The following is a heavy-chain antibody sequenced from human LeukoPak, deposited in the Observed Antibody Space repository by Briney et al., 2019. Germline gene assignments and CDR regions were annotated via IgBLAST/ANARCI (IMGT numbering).Heavy chain of an antibody. CDR1: GFTFSSYA. CDR3: AKDLGVLRFSEWLTGMDV. V-gene: IGHV3-23*01. Sequence: PGASLRLSCAASGFTFSSYAMSWVRQAPGKGLEWVSAISGSGGSTYYADSVKGRFTISRDNSKNTLYLQMNSLRAEDTAVYYCAKDLGVLRFSEWLTGMDVWGQGTTVTVSS. D-gene: IGHD3-3*01. J-gene: IGHJ6*02. CDR2: ISGSGGST.